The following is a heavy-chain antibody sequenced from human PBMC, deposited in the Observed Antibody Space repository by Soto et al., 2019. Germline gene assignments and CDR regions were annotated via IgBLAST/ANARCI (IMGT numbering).Heavy chain of an antibody. CDR3: AGKHGNHSAP. J-gene: IGHJ5*02. CDR1: GFTFSTDW. D-gene: IGHD2-15*01. Sequence: EVQLVESGGGLVQPGGSLRLSCAASGFTFSTDWMSWVRQAPGKGLEWVATITNDGNAQYYVDSVKGRFAISRDNARNYLFRRMKNLRADAPAVNYWAGKHGNHSAPWAQGTLVTVSS. CDR2: ITNDGNAQ. V-gene: IGHV3-7*01.